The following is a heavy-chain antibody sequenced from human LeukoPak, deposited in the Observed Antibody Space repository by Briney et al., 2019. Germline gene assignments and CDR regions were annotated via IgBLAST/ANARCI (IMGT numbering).Heavy chain of an antibody. V-gene: IGHV3-30*03. D-gene: IGHD3-9*01. J-gene: IGHJ4*02. CDR3: VRNRHILTGYYSY. Sequence: PGGSLRLSCAASGFTFSSYGMHWVRQAPGKGLERVAVISYDGSNKYYADSVKGRFTISRDNSKNTLYLQMNSLRAEDTAVYYCVRNRHILTGYYSYWGQGTLVTVSS. CDR2: ISYDGSNK. CDR1: GFTFSSYG.